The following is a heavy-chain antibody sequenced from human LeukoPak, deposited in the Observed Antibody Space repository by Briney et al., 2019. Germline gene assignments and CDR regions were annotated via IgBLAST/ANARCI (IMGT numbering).Heavy chain of an antibody. CDR1: GFTFNGYL. D-gene: IGHD2-2*01. J-gene: IGHJ6*03. V-gene: IGHV3-74*01. CDR3: SGADQLISGNQRYSYMDV. CDR2: INSYGSSK. Sequence: GGSLELPCAASGFTFNGYLMHWVRQAPGKGLVWVSRINSYGSSKHYPDSVKGRFTNPRHNAKHTLHLQVNRLRAEDTAVYYCSGADQLISGNQRYSYMDVCGEGTPVTVSS.